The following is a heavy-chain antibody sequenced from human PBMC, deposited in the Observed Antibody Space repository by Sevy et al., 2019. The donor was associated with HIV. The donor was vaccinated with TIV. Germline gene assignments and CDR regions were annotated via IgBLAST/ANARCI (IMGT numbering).Heavy chain of an antibody. Sequence: ASVKVSCKASGGTFSSYAISWVRQAPGQGLEWMGGIIPIFDTANYAQKFQGRVTITADESTNTAYMEMSSLRSEDTETTPKRFKGGVRFPAEESTNTAYMGMGSLRSEDTAVYYCARDKVPHYYGSGSYDNWFDLWGQGTLVTVSS. CDR3: RFKGGVRFPAEESTNTAYMGMGSLRSEDTAVYYCARDKVPHYYGSGSYDNWFDL. CDR1: GGTFSSYA. J-gene: IGHJ5*02. D-gene: IGHD3-10*01. V-gene: IGHV1-69*13. CDR2: IIPIFDTA.